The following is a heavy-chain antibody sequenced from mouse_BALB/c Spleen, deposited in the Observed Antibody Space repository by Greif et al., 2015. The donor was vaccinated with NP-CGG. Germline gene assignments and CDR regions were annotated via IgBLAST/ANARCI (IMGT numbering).Heavy chain of an antibody. CDR2: INPSTGYT. D-gene: IGHD1-1*02. J-gene: IGHJ4*01. V-gene: IGHV1-7*01. CDR3: TRQGGSYAMDY. Sequence: VHLVESGAELAKPGASVKMSCKASGYTFTSYWMHWVKQRPGQGLEWIGYINPSTGYTEYNQKFKDKATLTADKSSSTAYMQLSSLTSEDSAVYYCTRQGGSYAMDYWGQGASVTVSS. CDR1: GYTFTSYW.